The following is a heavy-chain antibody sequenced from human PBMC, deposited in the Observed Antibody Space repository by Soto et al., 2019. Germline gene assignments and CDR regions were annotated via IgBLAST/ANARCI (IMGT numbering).Heavy chain of an antibody. V-gene: IGHV4-30-4*01. D-gene: IGHD7-27*01. CDR1: GDSISNLDYL. Sequence: PSETLSLTCSVSGDSISNLDYLWAWIRQPPGQALEYIGYIYKSATTYYNPSFESRVAISVDTSKSQFSLNVTSVTAAYTAVYFCARGRYCLTGRCFPNWFDSWGQGALVTVSS. J-gene: IGHJ5*01. CDR2: IYKSATT. CDR3: ARGRYCLTGRCFPNWFDS.